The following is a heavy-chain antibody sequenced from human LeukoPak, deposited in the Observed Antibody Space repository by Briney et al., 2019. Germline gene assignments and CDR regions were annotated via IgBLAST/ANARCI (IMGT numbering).Heavy chain of an antibody. J-gene: IGHJ4*02. CDR3: AKDRRYFDWSEYYFDY. CDR1: GFTFSSYG. V-gene: IGHV3-30*02. Sequence: AGGSLRLSCAASGFTFSSYGMHWVRQAPGKGLEWVAFIRYDGSNKYYADSVKGRFTISRDNSKNTLYLQMNSLRAEDTAVYYCAKDRRYFDWSEYYFDYWGQGTLVTVSS. CDR2: IRYDGSNK. D-gene: IGHD3-9*01.